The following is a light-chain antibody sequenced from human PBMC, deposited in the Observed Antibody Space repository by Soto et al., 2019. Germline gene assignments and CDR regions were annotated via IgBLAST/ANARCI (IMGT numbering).Light chain of an antibody. CDR1: TSDIGSYNL. CDR3: SSYTSSSALI. CDR2: EGN. J-gene: IGLJ2*01. V-gene: IGLV2-14*02. Sequence: QSVLTQPASVSGSPGQSITISCTGSTSDIGSYNLVSWYQQHPGKAPKLMIYEGNKRPSGVSNRFSGSRSGNTASLTISGLQAEDEADYYCSSYTSSSALIFGGGTKVTVL.